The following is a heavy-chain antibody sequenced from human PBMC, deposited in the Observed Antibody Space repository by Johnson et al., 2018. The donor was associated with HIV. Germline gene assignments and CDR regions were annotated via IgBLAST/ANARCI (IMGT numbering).Heavy chain of an antibody. CDR3: AKVPRVVVIPLDAFDI. Sequence: VQLVESGGGLVKPGGSLRLSCAASGFTFTNAWMSWVRQAPGKGLEWVGRIKRKIDGGTTDYAASVKGRFTISRDDSKNTLYLQMNSLKTEDTAVYYCAKVPRVVVIPLDAFDIWGQGTMVTVSS. D-gene: IGHD3-22*01. CDR2: IKRKIDGGTT. CDR1: GFTFTNAW. J-gene: IGHJ3*02. V-gene: IGHV3-15*01.